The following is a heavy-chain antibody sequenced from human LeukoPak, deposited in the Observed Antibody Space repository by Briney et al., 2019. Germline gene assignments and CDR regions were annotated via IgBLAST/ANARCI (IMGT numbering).Heavy chain of an antibody. V-gene: IGHV1-69*13. CDR1: GGTFSSYA. Sequence: SVKVFCKASGGTFSSYAISWVRQAPGQGLEWMGGIIPIFGTANYAQKFQGRVTITADESTSTAYMELSSLRSEDTAVYYCARDKRSSWSQLDYYYYGMDVWGKGTTVTVSS. D-gene: IGHD6-13*01. CDR3: ARDKRSSWSQLDYYYYGMDV. CDR2: IIPIFGTA. J-gene: IGHJ6*04.